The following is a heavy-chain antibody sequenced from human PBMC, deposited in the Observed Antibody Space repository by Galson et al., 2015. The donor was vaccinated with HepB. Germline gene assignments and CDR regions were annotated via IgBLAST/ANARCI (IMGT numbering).Heavy chain of an antibody. V-gene: IGHV1-24*01. CDR1: GYTLTELS. CDR3: AIGTPIEGPTRVYAEYFQH. CDR2: FDPEDGET. Sequence: SVKVSCKVSGYTLTELSMHWVRQAPGKGLEWMGGFDPEDGETIYAQKFQGRVTMTEDTSTDTAYMELSSLRSEDTAVYYCAIGTPIEGPTRVYAEYFQHWGQGTLVTVSS. J-gene: IGHJ1*01. D-gene: IGHD2-15*01.